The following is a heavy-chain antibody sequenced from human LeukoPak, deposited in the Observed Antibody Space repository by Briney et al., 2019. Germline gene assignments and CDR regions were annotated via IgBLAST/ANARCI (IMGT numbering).Heavy chain of an antibody. CDR1: GFTFSTYT. J-gene: IGHJ4*02. V-gene: IGHV3-21*01. CDR3: ARDACSSTSCFRDY. D-gene: IGHD2-2*01. CDR2: ISSGSSYI. Sequence: PGGSLRLSCAASGFTFSTYTMNWVRKAPGNGLEWVSSISSGSSYISYADSLKGRFNISRDNPKNSLYLQINSLRAEDTAVYYCARDACSSTSCFRDYWGQGTRVTVSS.